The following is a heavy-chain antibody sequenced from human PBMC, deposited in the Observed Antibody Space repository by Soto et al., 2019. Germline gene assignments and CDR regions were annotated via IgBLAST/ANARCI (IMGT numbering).Heavy chain of an antibody. CDR1: GYTFTGYY. J-gene: IGHJ4*02. CDR2: INPNSGAT. CDR3: ARAVVTTTPNFDY. Sequence: ASVKVSCKPSGYTFTGYYIHWVRQAPGQGLEWMGWINPNSGATNYAQKLQGWVTMTRDTSISTAYMELSSLRSDDTALYYCARAVVTTTPNFDYWGRGTLVTVSS. D-gene: IGHD5-12*01. V-gene: IGHV1-2*04.